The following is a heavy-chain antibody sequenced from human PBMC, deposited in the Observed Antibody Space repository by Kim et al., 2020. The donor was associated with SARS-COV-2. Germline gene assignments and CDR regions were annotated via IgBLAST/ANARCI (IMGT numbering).Heavy chain of an antibody. CDR1: GGSISSTSRY. V-gene: IGHV4-39*01. Sequence: SETLSLTCTVPGGSISSTSRYWGWIRQPPGKGLEWIGHISYSGSTYYNPSLKSRVTISVDTSKNQFSLRLTSVSAADTAVYYCARGLTSREGWGNWFDP. CDR3: ARGLTSREGWGNWFDP. J-gene: IGHJ5*02. D-gene: IGHD3-16*01. CDR2: ISYSGST.